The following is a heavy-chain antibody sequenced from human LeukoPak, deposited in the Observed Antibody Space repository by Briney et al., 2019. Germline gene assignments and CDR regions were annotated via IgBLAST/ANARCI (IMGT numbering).Heavy chain of an antibody. CDR3: AKTFGVWFGELSG. CDR1: GFTFSSYA. D-gene: IGHD3-10*01. Sequence: GGSLRLSCAASGFTFSSYAMSWVRQAPGKGLEWVSASGGSTYYADSVKGRFTISRDNSKNTLYLQMNSLRAEDTAVYYCAKTFGVWFGELSGWGQGTLVTVSS. V-gene: IGHV3-23*01. CDR2: SGGST. J-gene: IGHJ4*02.